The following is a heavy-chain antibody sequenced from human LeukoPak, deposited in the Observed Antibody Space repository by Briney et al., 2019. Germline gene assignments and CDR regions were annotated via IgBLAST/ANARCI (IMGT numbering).Heavy chain of an antibody. J-gene: IGHJ6*02. CDR1: GFTFSSYG. CDR3: AKDKKSIAAAEAYYYYGMDV. CDR2: ISYDGSNK. Sequence: GRSLRLSCAASGFTFSSYGMHWGRQAPGKGLEWVSVISYDGSNKYYADSVKGRFTISRDNSKNTLYLQMNSLRAEDTAVYYCAKDKKSIAAAEAYYYYGMDVWGQGTTVTVSS. D-gene: IGHD6-13*01. V-gene: IGHV3-30*18.